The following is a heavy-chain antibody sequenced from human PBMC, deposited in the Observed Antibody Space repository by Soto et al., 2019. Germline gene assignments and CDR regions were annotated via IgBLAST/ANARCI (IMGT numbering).Heavy chain of an antibody. D-gene: IGHD3-22*01. CDR1: GYTFTSYD. Sequence: ASVKVSCKASGYTFTSYDINWVRQATGQGLEWMGWMNPNSGNTGYAQKFQGRVTMTRNTSISTAYMELSSLRSEDTAVYYCARGYEVILGMDFWGKGTTVIVSS. CDR2: MNPNSGNT. V-gene: IGHV1-8*01. CDR3: ARGYEVILGMDF. J-gene: IGHJ6*04.